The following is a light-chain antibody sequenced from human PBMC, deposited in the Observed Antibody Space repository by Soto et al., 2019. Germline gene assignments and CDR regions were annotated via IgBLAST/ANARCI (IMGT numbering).Light chain of an antibody. Sequence: QSVLTQPASVSGSPGQSITISCTGTSSDVGGYNYVSWYQQHPGKAPKPIIYEVTNRPSGISNRFSGSKSGNTASLIISGLQAEDEADYYCSSYSSSSTPWVFGGGTKLTVL. CDR1: SSDVGGYNY. V-gene: IGLV2-14*01. CDR2: EVT. CDR3: SSYSSSSTPWV. J-gene: IGLJ3*02.